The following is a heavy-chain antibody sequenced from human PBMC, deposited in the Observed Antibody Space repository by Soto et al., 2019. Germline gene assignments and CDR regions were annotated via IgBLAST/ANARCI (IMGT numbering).Heavy chain of an antibody. CDR2: IYYSGST. CDR1: GGSISSYY. CDR3: ARRVGGTNDY. J-gene: IGHJ4*02. Sequence: SETLSLTCTVSGGSISSYYWSWIRQPPGKGLEWIGYIYYSGSTNYNPSLKSRVTISVDTSKNQFSLKLSSVTAADTAVYYCARRVGGTNDYWGQGTLVTVSS. V-gene: IGHV4-59*08. D-gene: IGHD1-26*01.